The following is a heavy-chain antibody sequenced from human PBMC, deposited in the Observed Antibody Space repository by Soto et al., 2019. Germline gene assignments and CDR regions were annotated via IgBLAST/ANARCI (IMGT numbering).Heavy chain of an antibody. CDR3: AKGAATGYPPGAEYSQH. D-gene: IGHD3-9*01. CDR1: GFTFSTYG. CDR2: ISYDGSYK. V-gene: IGHV3-30*18. Sequence: PGGSLRLSCAASGFTFSTYGMHWVRQAPGKGLEWVAVISYDGSYKYYLDSVKGRLTISRDNSKNTLYLQFNSLRAEDTAIYYCAKGAATGYPPGAEYSQHWGQGTLVTVSS. J-gene: IGHJ1*01.